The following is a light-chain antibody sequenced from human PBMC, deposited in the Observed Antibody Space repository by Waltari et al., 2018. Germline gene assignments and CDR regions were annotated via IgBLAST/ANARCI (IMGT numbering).Light chain of an antibody. V-gene: IGLV2-11*01. CDR2: DIN. CDR1: SSDVGGYNY. Sequence: QSALTQPRSVSGSPGQSVTISCTGTSSDVGGYNYVSWYQQHPDKAPKLIIYDINNRPSGVPYRFSGSKSGNTASLTITGLQAEDEADYYCCSYVGSNIYWVFGGGTKLTVL. J-gene: IGLJ3*02. CDR3: CSYVGSNIYWV.